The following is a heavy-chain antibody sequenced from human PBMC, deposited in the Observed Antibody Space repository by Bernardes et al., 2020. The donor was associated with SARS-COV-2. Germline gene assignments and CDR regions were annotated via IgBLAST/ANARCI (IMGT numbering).Heavy chain of an antibody. J-gene: IGHJ3*02. CDR3: ARGKGSVAVQAPPDAFDT. V-gene: IGHV1-2*02. CDR2: INPNSGDT. CDR1: GYAFTYYY. Sequence: SVKVSCKASGYAFTYYYIHWVRQAPGQGLERMGWINPNSGDTNYAQNFQGRVTMTRDTSISTVYMELTRLTSDDTAVYYCARGKGSVAVQAPPDAFDTWGQGTVVTVSS. D-gene: IGHD6-19*01.